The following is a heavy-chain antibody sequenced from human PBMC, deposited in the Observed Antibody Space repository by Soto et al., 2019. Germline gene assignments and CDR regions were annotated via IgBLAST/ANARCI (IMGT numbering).Heavy chain of an antibody. Sequence: ASVKVSCKASGGTFSSYAISWVRQAPGQGLEWMGGIIPIFGTANYAQKFQGRVTITADESTSTAYMELSSLRSEDTAVYYCAREFDSSGYSYYFDYWGQGTLVTVSS. D-gene: IGHD3-22*01. CDR2: IIPIFGTA. V-gene: IGHV1-69*13. CDR1: GGTFSSYA. CDR3: AREFDSSGYSYYFDY. J-gene: IGHJ4*02.